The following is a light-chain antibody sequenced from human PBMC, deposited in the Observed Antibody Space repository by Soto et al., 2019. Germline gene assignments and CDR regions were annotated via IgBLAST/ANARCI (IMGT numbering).Light chain of an antibody. Sequence: QSVLTQPRSVSGSPGQSVTISCTGTSSDVGGYYYVSWYQQHPGKAPKVMIYDVIKRPSGVPDRFSGSKSGNTASLTSSGLHAEDEADYYCCSYAGSYTPSYVFGTGTKLTVL. CDR2: DVI. J-gene: IGLJ1*01. V-gene: IGLV2-11*01. CDR3: CSYAGSYTPSYV. CDR1: SSDVGGYYY.